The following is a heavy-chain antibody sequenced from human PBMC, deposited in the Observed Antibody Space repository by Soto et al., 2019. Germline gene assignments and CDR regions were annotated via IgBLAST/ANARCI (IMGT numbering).Heavy chain of an antibody. Sequence: QPGKGLEWSGYIYYSVSTYYNPSLKSRVTISVDTSKNEFSLKLTSVTAADTAVYDCAREFLNADYGEY. D-gene: IGHD4-17*01. CDR3: AREFLNADYGEY. V-gene: IGHV4-31*02. J-gene: IGHJ1*01. CDR2: IYYSVST.